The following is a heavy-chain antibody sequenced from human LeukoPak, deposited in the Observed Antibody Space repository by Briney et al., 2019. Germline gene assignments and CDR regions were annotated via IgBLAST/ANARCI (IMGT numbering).Heavy chain of an antibody. J-gene: IGHJ5*02. Sequence: GGSLRLSCAASGFTVSSNYMNWVRQAPGKGLEWVAYIKKTGSETYYVDSVKGRFTITRDNTRNSLFLQMYSLRAEDTAVYYCARPLRSSNWFDPWGQGTLVTVSS. CDR3: ARPLRSSNWFDP. CDR2: IKKTGSET. V-gene: IGHV3-7*01. CDR1: GFTVSSNY.